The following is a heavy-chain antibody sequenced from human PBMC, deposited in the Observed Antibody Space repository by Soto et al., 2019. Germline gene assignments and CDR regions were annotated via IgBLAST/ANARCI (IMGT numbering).Heavy chain of an antibody. Sequence: GASVKVSCKASGGTFSSYAISWVRQAPGQGLEWMGGIIPIFGTANYAQKFQGRVTVTADESTSTAYMELSSLRSEDTAVYYCARAPTIVEGTMAFDIWGQGTMVTVSS. D-gene: IGHD3-22*01. J-gene: IGHJ3*02. V-gene: IGHV1-69*13. CDR3: ARAPTIVEGTMAFDI. CDR1: GGTFSSYA. CDR2: IIPIFGTA.